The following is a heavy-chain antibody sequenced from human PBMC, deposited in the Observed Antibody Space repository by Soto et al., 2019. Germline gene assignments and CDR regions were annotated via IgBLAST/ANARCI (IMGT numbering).Heavy chain of an antibody. CDR2: IDYSGST. J-gene: IGHJ3*02. D-gene: IGHD6-19*01. Sequence: QVQLQESGPGLVKPSQTLSLTCTVSGGSISSGGYYWSWIRQNPGKGLEWIGYIDYSGSTYYNPSLKSRVTISVDTSKNQFSLKLSSVTAADTAVYYGASYSSGYAFEIWGQGTMVTVSS. CDR1: GGSISSGGYY. V-gene: IGHV4-31*03. CDR3: ASYSSGYAFEI.